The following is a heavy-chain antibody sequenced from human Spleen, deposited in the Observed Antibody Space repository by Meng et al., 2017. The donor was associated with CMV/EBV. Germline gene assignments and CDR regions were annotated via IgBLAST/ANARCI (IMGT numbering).Heavy chain of an antibody. D-gene: IGHD2-2*01. J-gene: IGHJ5*02. CDR3: ARAPSRRQVVPAAIKRNWFDP. V-gene: IGHV1-8*02. Sequence: ASVKVSCKASGYTFNNYGITWVRQAPGQGLEWMGWITTYNGDTTYAQKFQGRVTMTRNTSISTAYMELSSLRSEDTAVYYCARAPSRRQVVPAAIKRNWFDPWGQGTLVTVSS. CDR1: GYTFNNYG. CDR2: ITTYNGDT.